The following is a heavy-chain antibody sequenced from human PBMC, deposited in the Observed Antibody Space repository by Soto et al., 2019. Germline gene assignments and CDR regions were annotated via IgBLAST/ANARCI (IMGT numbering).Heavy chain of an antibody. CDR3: ARDRVEMATITSYGFDY. Sequence: VASVKVSCKASGGTFSSYAISWVRQAPGQGLEWMGGIIPIFGTANYAQKFQGRVTITADKSTSTAYMELSSLRSEDTAVYYCARDRVEMATITSYGFDYWGQGTLVTVSS. J-gene: IGHJ4*02. CDR2: IIPIFGTA. V-gene: IGHV1-69*06. CDR1: GGTFSSYA. D-gene: IGHD5-12*01.